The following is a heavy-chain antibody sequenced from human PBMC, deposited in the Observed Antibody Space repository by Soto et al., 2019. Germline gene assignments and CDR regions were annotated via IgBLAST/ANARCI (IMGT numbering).Heavy chain of an antibody. D-gene: IGHD2-15*01. CDR1: GFTFGDSY. J-gene: IGHJ5*02. CDR3: VRGGGGGLFDP. Sequence: GGSLRLTCAVSGFTFGDSYMSWIRQAPGKGLEWLSYISRGSRYPAYADSVKGRFTISRDNDKSSLYLQMMSLTAEDTAIYYCVRGGGGGLFDPWGQGTMVTVSS. CDR2: ISRGSRYP. V-gene: IGHV3-11*06.